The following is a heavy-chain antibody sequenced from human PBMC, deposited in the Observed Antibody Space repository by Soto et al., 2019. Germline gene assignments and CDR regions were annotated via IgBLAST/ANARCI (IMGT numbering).Heavy chain of an antibody. CDR3: ATFVVPASRHTDFEF. V-gene: IGHV4-39*07. CDR2: IYFSGTT. J-gene: IGHJ4*02. D-gene: IGHD2-21*02. CDR1: GGSISTSNYY. Sequence: PSETLSLTGTVSGGSISTSNYYWGWVRQPPGKQLNWCGYIYFSGTTYFNLSLTSRVTISVDRSKHQFSLKLNSVTAGGTADHYCATFVVPASRHTDFEFWAPGTLVTVSS.